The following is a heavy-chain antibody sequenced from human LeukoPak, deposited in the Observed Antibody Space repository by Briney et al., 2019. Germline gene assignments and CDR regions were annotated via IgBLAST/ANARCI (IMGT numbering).Heavy chain of an antibody. CDR2: ISAYNGNT. CDR3: ARARWPTPDGYFDY. Sequence: ASVKVSCKASGYTFTSYGISWVRQAPGQGLEWMGWISAYNGNTNYAQKLQGRVTMTTDTSTSTAYMELRSLRSDDTAVYYCARARWPTPDGYFDYWGQGTLVTVSS. V-gene: IGHV1-18*01. J-gene: IGHJ4*02. D-gene: IGHD4-23*01. CDR1: GYTFTSYG.